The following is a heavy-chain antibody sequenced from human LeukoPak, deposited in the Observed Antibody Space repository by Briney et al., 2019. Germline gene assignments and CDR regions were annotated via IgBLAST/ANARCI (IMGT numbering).Heavy chain of an antibody. D-gene: IGHD6-6*01. CDR1: GGSTSSYY. CDR2: INHSGST. Sequence: SETLSLTCTVSGGSTSSYYWSWIRQPLGKGLEWIGEINHSGSTNYNPSLKSRVTISVDTSKNQFSLKLSSVTAADTAVYYCARGNQISSSPKAFDIWGQGTMVTVSS. CDR3: ARGNQISSSPKAFDI. J-gene: IGHJ3*02. V-gene: IGHV4-34*01.